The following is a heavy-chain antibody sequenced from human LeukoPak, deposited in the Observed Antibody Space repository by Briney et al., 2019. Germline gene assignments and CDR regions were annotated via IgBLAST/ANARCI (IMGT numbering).Heavy chain of an antibody. J-gene: IGHJ4*02. CDR1: GYSFTNYG. Sequence: ASVKVSCKASGYSFTNYGISWVRQAPGQGLEWMGWISAHNGNTNYAQKLQGRVTMTTDTSTSTAYVELRTLRSDDTAVYYCARDHSYASRGGSFDYWGQGTLVTVSS. CDR3: ARDHSYASRGGSFDY. V-gene: IGHV1-18*01. D-gene: IGHD3-16*01. CDR2: ISAHNGNT.